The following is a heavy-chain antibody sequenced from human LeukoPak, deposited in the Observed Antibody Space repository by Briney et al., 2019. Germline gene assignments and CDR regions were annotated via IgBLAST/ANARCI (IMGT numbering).Heavy chain of an antibody. CDR2: ISYSSSHT. Sequence: GGSLRLSCAASGFTFSDYSMDWIRQAPGQGLEWVSYISYSSSHTNYADSVKGRFTISRDNAKNLLYLQMNSLRAEDTAVYYCARVRGYGDSFYFDYWGQGTLVTVSS. CDR3: ARVRGYGDSFYFDY. D-gene: IGHD4-17*01. CDR1: GFTFSDYS. J-gene: IGHJ4*02. V-gene: IGHV3-11*03.